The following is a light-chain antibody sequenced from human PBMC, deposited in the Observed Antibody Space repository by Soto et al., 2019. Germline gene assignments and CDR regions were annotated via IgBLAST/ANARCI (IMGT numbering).Light chain of an antibody. CDR1: QSVSSGY. V-gene: IGKV3-20*01. CDR2: GAS. J-gene: IGKJ3*01. CDR3: QHYPTSPPCT. Sequence: EIVLTQSPGTLSLSPGERATLSCRASQSVSSGYLAWYQQKPGQAPRLLIYGASSRATGIPDRFSGGGSGTDFSITITGLEAEDVSVYYCQHYPTSPPCTFGHGTRVDIK.